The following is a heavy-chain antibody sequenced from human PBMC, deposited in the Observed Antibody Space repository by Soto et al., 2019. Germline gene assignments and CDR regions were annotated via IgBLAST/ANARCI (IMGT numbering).Heavy chain of an antibody. V-gene: IGHV3-7*03. Sequence: GGSLRLSCAASGFTFGSYWMDWVRQAPGKGLEWLASIKQDGSERYYLDSVKGRFTISRDNAKDSLSLQMNSLRGEDTAFYYCARDVGPITIFGEALSGYFDFWGQGTLVTVSS. J-gene: IGHJ4*02. CDR3: ARDVGPITIFGEALSGYFDF. D-gene: IGHD3-3*01. CDR1: GFTFGSYW. CDR2: IKQDGSER.